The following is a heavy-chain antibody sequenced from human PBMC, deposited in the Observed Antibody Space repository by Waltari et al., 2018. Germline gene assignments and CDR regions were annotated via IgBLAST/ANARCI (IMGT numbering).Heavy chain of an antibody. V-gene: IGHV3-48*03. J-gene: IGHJ6*02. CDR1: GFTFSSYE. D-gene: IGHD2-2*01. Sequence: EVQLVESGGGLVQPGGSLRLSCAASGFTFSSYEMNWVRQAPGKGLEWVSYISSSGSTIYYADSVKGRFTISRDNAKNSLYLQMNSLSAEDIVVVPGYGMDVWGQGTTVTVAS. CDR3: YGMDV. CDR2: ISSSGSTI.